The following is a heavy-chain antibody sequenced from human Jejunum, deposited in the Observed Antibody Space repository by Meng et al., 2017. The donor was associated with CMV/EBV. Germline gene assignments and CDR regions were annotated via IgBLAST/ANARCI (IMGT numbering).Heavy chain of an antibody. CDR3: ARHQNGGTYPLDY. D-gene: IGHD3-16*02. V-gene: IGHV4-59*08. CDR2: NYYSGST. Sequence: QGPLPESGPGLVKPSETLSLTCAVSGGSISTYYWSWIRQPPGKGLEWIGNNYYSGSTNYNPSLASRVTISVDSSKNQFSLKLSSVTAADTAVYYCARHQNGGTYPLDYWGQGTLVTVSS. J-gene: IGHJ4*02. CDR1: GGSISTYY.